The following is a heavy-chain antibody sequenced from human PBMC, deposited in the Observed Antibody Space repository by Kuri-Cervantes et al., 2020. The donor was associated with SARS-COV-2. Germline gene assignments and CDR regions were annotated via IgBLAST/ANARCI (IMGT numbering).Heavy chain of an antibody. Sequence: GGSLRLTCAASGFTFSSYGMHWVRQAPGKGLEWVAFIRYDGSKKYYADSVKSRFTISRDNSKNTLYLQMNSLRAEATTVYYCAKDAEQWLVPERNWFDPWGQGTMVTVSS. J-gene: IGHJ5*02. V-gene: IGHV3-30*02. CDR2: IRYDGSKK. CDR1: GFTFSSYG. D-gene: IGHD6-19*01. CDR3: AKDAEQWLVPERNWFDP.